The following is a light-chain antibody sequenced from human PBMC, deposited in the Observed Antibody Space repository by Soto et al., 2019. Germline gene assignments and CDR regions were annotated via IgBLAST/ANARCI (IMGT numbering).Light chain of an antibody. J-gene: IGLJ1*01. CDR1: SSDVGGYNY. CDR2: EVS. CDR3: SSYTSSSTI. V-gene: IGLV2-14*01. Sequence: QAVVTQPASVSGSPGQSITISCTGTSSDVGGYNYVSWYQQHPGKAPKLMIYEVSNRPSGVSNRFSGSKSGNTASLTISGLQAEDEAYYYCSSYTSSSTIFGTGTKLTVL.